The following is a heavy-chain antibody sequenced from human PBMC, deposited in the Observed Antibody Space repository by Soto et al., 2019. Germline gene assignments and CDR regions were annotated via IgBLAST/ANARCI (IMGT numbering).Heavy chain of an antibody. CDR2: IYYSGST. V-gene: IGHV4-39*01. J-gene: IGHJ5*02. Sequence: SETLSLTCTFSGVSISSSSYYWGWIRQPPGKGLEWIGSIYYSGSTYYNPSLKSRVTISVDTSKNQFSLKLSSVTAADTAVYYCARCLSSSWKRVFDPWCQGTLVTVSS. CDR3: ARCLSSSWKRVFDP. CDR1: GVSISSSSYY. D-gene: IGHD6-13*01.